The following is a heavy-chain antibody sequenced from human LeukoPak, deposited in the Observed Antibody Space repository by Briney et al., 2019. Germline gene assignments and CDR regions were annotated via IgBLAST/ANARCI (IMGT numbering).Heavy chain of an antibody. CDR3: ARRALTMIRGGFFDY. V-gene: IGHV4-34*01. CDR2: INHSGST. CDR1: GGSFSGYY. Sequence: SETLSLTCAVYGGSFSGYYWSWIRQPPGKGLEWIGEINHSGSTNYNPSLKSRVTISVDTSKNQFSLKLSSVTAADTAVYYCARRALTMIRGGFFDYWGQGTLVTVSS. J-gene: IGHJ4*02. D-gene: IGHD3-22*01.